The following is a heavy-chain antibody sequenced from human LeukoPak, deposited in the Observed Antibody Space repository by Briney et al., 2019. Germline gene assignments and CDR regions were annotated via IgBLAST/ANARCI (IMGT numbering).Heavy chain of an antibody. CDR3: ARDDRGYYDILTGYPLNPFDY. D-gene: IGHD3-9*01. J-gene: IGHJ4*02. CDR1: GYTFLHYD. CDR2: ISPYNGNT. V-gene: IGHV1-18*01. Sequence: ASLKVSCKASGYTFLHYDFNWVRQAPGHGLEWVGWISPYNGNTKYKQSLQGRFTMSTDASTTTAYMELRSLRSDDTAVYYCARDDRGYYDILTGYPLNPFDYWGQGTLVTVSS.